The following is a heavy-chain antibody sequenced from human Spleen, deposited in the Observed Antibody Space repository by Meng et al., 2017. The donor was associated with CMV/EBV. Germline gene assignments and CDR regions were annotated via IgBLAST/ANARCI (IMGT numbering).Heavy chain of an antibody. J-gene: IGHJ6*02. Sequence: SETLSLTCTVSGGSISSYYWSWIRQPPGKGLEWIGYIYYSGSTNYNPSLKSRVTIPVDTSKNQFSLKLSSVTAADTAVYYCARDSSLYYYGMDVWGQGTTVTVSS. CDR1: GGSISSYY. D-gene: IGHD6-13*01. V-gene: IGHV4-59*01. CDR2: IYYSGST. CDR3: ARDSSLYYYGMDV.